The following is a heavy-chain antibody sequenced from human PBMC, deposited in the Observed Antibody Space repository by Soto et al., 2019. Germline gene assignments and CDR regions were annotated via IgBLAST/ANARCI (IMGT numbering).Heavy chain of an antibody. CDR3: ARDKITGLFDY. CDR2: INHSGST. V-gene: IGHV4-34*01. J-gene: IGHJ4*02. Sequence: SETLSLTCAVYGGSFSGYYWTWIRQPPGTGLEWIGEINHSGSTNYNPSLKSRVTITVDTSKNQFSLKLTSVTAVDTAVYYCARDKITGLFDYWGKGTLVTVSP. D-gene: IGHD2-8*02. CDR1: GGSFSGYY.